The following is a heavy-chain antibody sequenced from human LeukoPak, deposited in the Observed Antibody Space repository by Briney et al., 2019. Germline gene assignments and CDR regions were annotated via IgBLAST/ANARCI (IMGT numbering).Heavy chain of an antibody. V-gene: IGHV3-23*01. CDR1: GLTFRNYA. Sequence: GGSLRLSCAASGLTFRNYAMTWVRQAPGEGLEWVSTISGNGGETFYADSVKGRFTISRDNSKNTHYLQVNILRAEDTAVYYCVKGGHQSPFDPWGQGTLVTVSS. CDR3: VKGGHQSPFDP. D-gene: IGHD2-2*01. J-gene: IGHJ5*02. CDR2: ISGNGGET.